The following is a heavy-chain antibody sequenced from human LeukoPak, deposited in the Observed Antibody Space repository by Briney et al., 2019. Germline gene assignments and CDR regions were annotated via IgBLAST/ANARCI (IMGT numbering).Heavy chain of an antibody. D-gene: IGHD1-26*01. CDR2: IKQDGSEK. J-gene: IGHJ5*02. V-gene: IGHV3-7*03. CDR1: GFTFSSYW. Sequence: PGGSLRLSCAASGFTFSSYWMSWVRQAPGKGLEWVANIKQDGSEKYYVDSVKGRFTISRDNAKNSLYLQMNSLRSDDTAVYYCAREVGATENWFDPWGQGTLVTVSS. CDR3: AREVGATENWFDP.